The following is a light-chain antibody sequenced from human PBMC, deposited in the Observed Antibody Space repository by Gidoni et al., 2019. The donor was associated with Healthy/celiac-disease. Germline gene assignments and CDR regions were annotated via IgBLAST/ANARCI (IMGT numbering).Light chain of an antibody. J-gene: IGKJ2*01. CDR1: QSVLYSSNNKNY. CDR2: WAS. V-gene: IGKV4-1*01. CDR3: QQYYSRYT. Sequence: DIVMTQSPDSLAVSLGKRATINCKSSQSVLYSSNNKNYLAWYQQKPGQPPKLLIYWASTRESGVPDRFSGSGSGTDFTLTISSLQAEDVAVYYCQQYYSRYTFGQGTKLEIK.